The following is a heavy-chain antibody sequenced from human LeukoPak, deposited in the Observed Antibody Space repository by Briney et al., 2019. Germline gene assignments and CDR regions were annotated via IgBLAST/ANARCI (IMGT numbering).Heavy chain of an antibody. V-gene: IGHV1-69*05. J-gene: IGHJ4*02. CDR1: GYTFTSYG. Sequence: SVKVSCKASGYTFTSYGISWVRQAPGQGLEWMGGIIPIFGTANYAQKFQGRVTITTDESTSTAYMELSSLRSEDTAVYYCARAVRYYGSGSYYNVSDYWGQGTLVTVSS. CDR3: ARAVRYYGSGSYYNVSDY. D-gene: IGHD3-10*01. CDR2: IIPIFGTA.